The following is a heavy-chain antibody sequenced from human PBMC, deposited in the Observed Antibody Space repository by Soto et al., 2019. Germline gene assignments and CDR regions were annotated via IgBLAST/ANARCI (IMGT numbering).Heavy chain of an antibody. CDR3: ARDPGY. CDR2: IWYDGSNI. CDR1: GFTFSAHG. V-gene: IGHV3-33*01. J-gene: IGHJ4*02. Sequence: QVQLVESGGGVVQPGRSLRLSCEASGFTFSAHGMHWVRQAPGKGLEWVAVIWYDGSNIDYAHSVKGRFTISRDNSRNTLYLHMNSLRVEDTAVYYCARDPGYWGQGTLVTVSS.